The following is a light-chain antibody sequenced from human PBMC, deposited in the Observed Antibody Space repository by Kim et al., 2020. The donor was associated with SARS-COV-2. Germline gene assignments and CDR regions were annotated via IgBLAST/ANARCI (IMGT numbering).Light chain of an antibody. CDR1: NIGSKS. V-gene: IGLV3-21*04. CDR3: QVWDSSSDHHWV. CDR2: YDS. J-gene: IGLJ3*02. Sequence: GKTARMTVGGNNIGSKSVHWYQPKQGQAPVLVIYYDSDRPSGIPERFSGSNSGNTATLTISRVEAGDEADYYCQVWDSSSDHHWVFGGGTQLTVL.